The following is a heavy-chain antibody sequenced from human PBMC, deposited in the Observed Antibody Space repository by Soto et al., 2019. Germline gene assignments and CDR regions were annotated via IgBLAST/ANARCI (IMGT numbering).Heavy chain of an antibody. CDR1: GGSISSGGYY. V-gene: IGHV4-31*03. D-gene: IGHD5-18*01. Sequence: QVQLQESGPGLVKPSQTLSLTCTVSGGSISSGGYYWSWIRQHPGKGLQWIGYIYYSGSTYYNPSLKSRVTITVDPSKNQFSLKLSSVTAADTAVYYCERDTTSSYGIDYWGQGTLVTVSS. CDR3: ERDTTSSYGIDY. CDR2: IYYSGST. J-gene: IGHJ4*02.